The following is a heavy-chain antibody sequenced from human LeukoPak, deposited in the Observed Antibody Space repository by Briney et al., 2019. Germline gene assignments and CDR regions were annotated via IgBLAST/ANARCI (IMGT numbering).Heavy chain of an antibody. V-gene: IGHV4-30-4*01. J-gene: IGHJ5*02. CDR2: IYYSGST. CDR1: GGSISSGDYY. D-gene: IGHD3-22*01. CDR3: ARVGDSSGYYRYNWFDP. Sequence: PSENLSLTCTVSGGSISSGDYYWSWIRQPPGKGLEWIGYIYYSGSTYYNPPLKSRVTISVDTSKNQFSLKLSSVTAADTAVYYCARVGDSSGYYRYNWFDPWGQGTLVTVSS.